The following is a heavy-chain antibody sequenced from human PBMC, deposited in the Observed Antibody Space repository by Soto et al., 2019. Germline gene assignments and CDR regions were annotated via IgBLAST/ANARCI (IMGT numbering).Heavy chain of an antibody. J-gene: IGHJ4*02. V-gene: IGHV1-3*05. Sequence: QVQLVQSGAEEKKPGASVKVSCKASGYTFTSYAMHWVRQAPGQRLEWMGWINAGNGNTKYSQKFQGRVTITRDTSASTAYMELSSLRYEDTAVYYCARRIVVVTALDYWGPGTLVTVSS. CDR2: INAGNGNT. CDR1: GYTFTSYA. D-gene: IGHD2-21*02. CDR3: ARRIVVVTALDY.